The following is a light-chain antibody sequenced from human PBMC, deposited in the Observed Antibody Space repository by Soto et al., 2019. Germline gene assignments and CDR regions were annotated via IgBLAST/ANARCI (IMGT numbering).Light chain of an antibody. CDR1: SRDIGNYNY. CDR3: ASYRSANTLVV. J-gene: IGLJ1*01. Sequence: SALAHPASVSGSPGQSITISCTGTSRDIGNYNYVSWYQHHPGKAPKLMIYEVTSRPSGISDRFSGSKSGMTASLTISGFQPEDEADYFCASYRSANTLVVFGTGTKVT. V-gene: IGLV2-14*01. CDR2: EVT.